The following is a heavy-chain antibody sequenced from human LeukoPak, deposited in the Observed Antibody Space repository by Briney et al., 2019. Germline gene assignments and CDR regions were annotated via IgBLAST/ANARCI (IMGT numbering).Heavy chain of an antibody. Sequence: SETLSLTCTVSGYSISSGFYWGWIRQPPGKGLECIGSIYHSGSTYYSPSLKSRVTISVDTSKNQFSLNLSSVTAADTAMYYCARAVGTSRNFFDYWGQGTLVTVSS. CDR2: IYHSGST. J-gene: IGHJ4*02. CDR1: GYSISSGFY. CDR3: ARAVGTSRNFFDY. V-gene: IGHV4-38-2*02. D-gene: IGHD4-23*01.